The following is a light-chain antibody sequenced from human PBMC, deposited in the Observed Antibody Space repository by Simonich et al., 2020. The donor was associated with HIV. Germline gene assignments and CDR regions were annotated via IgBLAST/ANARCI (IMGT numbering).Light chain of an antibody. V-gene: IGKV3-15*01. CDR2: GSS. CDR3: QQYNNWPPLT. Sequence: EIVMTQSPATLSVSPGERATLSCRASQSVSRKLAWYQQRLGQAPRLLIYGSSTRATGIPARFRGSGSGSEFTLTISSLQSEDFAVYYCQQYNNWPPLTFGGGTKVEMK. J-gene: IGKJ4*01. CDR1: QSVSRK.